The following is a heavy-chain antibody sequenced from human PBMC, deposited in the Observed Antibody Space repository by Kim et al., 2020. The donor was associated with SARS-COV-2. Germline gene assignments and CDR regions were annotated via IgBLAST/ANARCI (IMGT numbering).Heavy chain of an antibody. J-gene: IGHJ4*02. Sequence: GGSLRLSCVASGFTFNTYNMTWVRQAPGKGLECVSSISPSGAFPVYTDSVKGRFTVSRDNTKNTLYLDMTILRADDTATYYCVKSLTVSSRDPFDAWGQGILVAFSS. V-gene: IGHV3-23*01. CDR1: GFTFNTYN. CDR3: VKSLTVSSRDPFDA. CDR2: ISPSGAFP. D-gene: IGHD2-21*02.